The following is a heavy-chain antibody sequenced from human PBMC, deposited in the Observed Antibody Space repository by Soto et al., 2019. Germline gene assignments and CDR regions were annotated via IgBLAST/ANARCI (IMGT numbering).Heavy chain of an antibody. Sequence: PSETLSLTCTVSGGSISSAAYCWSWIRQSPDKGLEWIGHIYDGGTTYSSPSLKGRVTISADTSETQFSLKLNSVSAADTAVYYCARGPSRDIVDYRGQGFSVIVSS. J-gene: IGHJ4*02. V-gene: IGHV4-30-4*01. CDR3: ARGPSRDIVDY. CDR1: GGSISSAAYC. CDR2: IYDGGTT. D-gene: IGHD6-6*01.